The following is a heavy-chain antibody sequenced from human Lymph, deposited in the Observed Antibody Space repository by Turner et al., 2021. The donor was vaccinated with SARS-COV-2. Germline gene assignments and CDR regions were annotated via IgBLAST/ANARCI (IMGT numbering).Heavy chain of an antibody. CDR2: SIPILGIA. Sequence: QVQLVPSGPEVKKPGSSVQVSCKASGGTFSTYVISWVRQAPGQGLEWMGGSIPILGIANYAQKFQGRVTITADKSTSTAYMELSSLRSEDTAVYHCARRHSGNYDAFDIWGQGTMVSVSS. J-gene: IGHJ3*02. D-gene: IGHD1-26*01. CDR1: GGTFSTYV. CDR3: ARRHSGNYDAFDI. V-gene: IGHV1-69*10.